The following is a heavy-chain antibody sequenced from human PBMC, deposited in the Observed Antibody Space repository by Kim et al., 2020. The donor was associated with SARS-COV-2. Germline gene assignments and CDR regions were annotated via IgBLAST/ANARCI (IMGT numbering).Heavy chain of an antibody. CDR3: ARDMTVSSYYDILTGPFDY. J-gene: IGHJ4*02. V-gene: IGHV1-69*04. CDR2: IIPILGIA. D-gene: IGHD3-9*01. CDR1: GGTFSSYA. Sequence: ASVKVSCKASGGTFSSYAISWVRQAPGQGLEWMGRIIPILGIANYAQKFQGRVTITADKSTSTAYMELSSLRSEDTAVYYCARDMTVSSYYDILTGPFDYWGQGTLVTVSS.